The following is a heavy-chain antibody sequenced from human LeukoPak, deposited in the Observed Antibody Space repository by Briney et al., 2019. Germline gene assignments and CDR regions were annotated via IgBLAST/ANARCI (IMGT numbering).Heavy chain of an antibody. CDR3: AREAGAGTLYYYYGMDV. V-gene: IGHV3-53*01. D-gene: IGHD6-19*01. CDR2: IYSGGST. CDR1: GFTVSSNY. Sequence: GGSLRLSCAASGFTVSSNYMSWVRQAPGKGLEWVSVIYSGGSTYYADSVKGRFTISRDNSKNTLYLQMNSLRAEDTAVYYCAREAGAGTLYYYYGMDVWGQGTTVTVSS. J-gene: IGHJ6*02.